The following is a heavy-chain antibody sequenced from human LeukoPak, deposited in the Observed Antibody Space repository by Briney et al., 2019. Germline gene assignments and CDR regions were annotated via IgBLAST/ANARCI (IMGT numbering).Heavy chain of an antibody. CDR1: GYTFTDSY. CDR2: INPKTGGT. Sequence: ASVKVSCKASGYTFTDSYMHWVRQAPGQGLEWMGWINPKTGGTNYAQRFQGRVTMTRDTSIRTAYMELNSLRSDDTAVYYCARDGRLTIFVRGIITEGSPPKNWRQGTLVTVSS. CDR3: ARDGRLTIFVRGIITEGSPPKN. J-gene: IGHJ4*02. V-gene: IGHV1-2*02. D-gene: IGHD3-10*01.